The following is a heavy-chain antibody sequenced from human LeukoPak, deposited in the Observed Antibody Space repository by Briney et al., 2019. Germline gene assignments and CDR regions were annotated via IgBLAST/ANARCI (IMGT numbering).Heavy chain of an antibody. Sequence: GASVKVSCKASGYTFTSYAMNWVRQAPGQGLEWMGWINTNTGNPTYAQGFTGRFVFSLDTSVSTAYLQISSLKAEDTAVYYCARDKVPLGSATVAGTGSWFDPWGQGTLVTVSS. J-gene: IGHJ5*02. V-gene: IGHV7-4-1*02. CDR2: INTNTGNP. CDR1: GYTFTSYA. CDR3: ARDKVPLGSATVAGTGSWFDP. D-gene: IGHD6-19*01.